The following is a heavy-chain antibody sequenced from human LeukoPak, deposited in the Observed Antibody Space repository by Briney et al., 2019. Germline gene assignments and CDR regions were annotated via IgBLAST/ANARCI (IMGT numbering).Heavy chain of an antibody. CDR3: AREDRQNNSSSSLGLYYYYYYMDV. CDR2: IYHSWST. V-gene: IGHV4-38-2*02. J-gene: IGHJ6*03. CDR1: GYSISSGYD. Sequence: SETLSLTCTVSGYSISSGYDWGWIRQPPGKGLEWIGSIYHSWSTYYNPSLKSRVTISVDTSKNQFSLKLSSVTAADTAVYYCAREDRQNNSSSSLGLYYYYYYMDVWGKGTTVTVSS. D-gene: IGHD6-6*01.